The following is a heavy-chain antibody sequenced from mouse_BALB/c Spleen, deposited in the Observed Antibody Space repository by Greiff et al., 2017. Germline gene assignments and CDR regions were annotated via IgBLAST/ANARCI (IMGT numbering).Heavy chain of an antibody. CDR2: ISDGGSYT. CDR3: ARDPPYGNYDY. V-gene: IGHV5-4*02. CDR1: GFTFSDYY. Sequence: EVKLVESGGGLVKPGGSLKLSCAASGFTFSDYYMYWVRQTPEKRLEWVATISDGGSYTYYPDSVKGRFTISRDNAKNNLFLQMTSLRSEDTAMYYCARDPPYGNYDYWGQGTTLTVSS. D-gene: IGHD2-1*01. J-gene: IGHJ2*01.